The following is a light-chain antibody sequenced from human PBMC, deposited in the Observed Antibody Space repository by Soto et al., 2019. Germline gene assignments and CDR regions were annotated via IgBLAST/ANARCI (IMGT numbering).Light chain of an antibody. CDR3: QQYNNWPPST. V-gene: IGKV3-15*01. CDR1: QSVSSS. Sequence: EIVMTQSPATLSVSPGERATLSCRASQSVSSSLAWYQQKPGQAPRLLIYGASTRVTGIPARFSGSRSGTEFTLTICSLQSEDFAVYYCQQYNNWPPSTFGQGTKLEIK. CDR2: GAS. J-gene: IGKJ2*01.